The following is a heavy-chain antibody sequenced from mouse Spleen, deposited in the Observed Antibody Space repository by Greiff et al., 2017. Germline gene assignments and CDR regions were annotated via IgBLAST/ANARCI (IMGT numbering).Heavy chain of an antibody. V-gene: IGHV6-6*01. CDR1: GFTFSDAW. CDR2: IRNKANNHAT. CDR3: TRAYGNYPYAMDY. D-gene: IGHD2-1*01. J-gene: IGHJ4*01. Sequence: EVQGVESGGGLVQPGGSMKLSCAASGFTFSDAWMDWVRQSPEKGLEWVAEIRNKANNHATYYAESVKGRFTISRDDSKSSVYLQMNSLRAEDTGIYYCTRAYGNYPYAMDYWGQGTSVTVSS.